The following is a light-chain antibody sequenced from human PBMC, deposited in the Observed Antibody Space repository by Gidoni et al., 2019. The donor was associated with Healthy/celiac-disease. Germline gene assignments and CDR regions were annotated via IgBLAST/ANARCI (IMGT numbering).Light chain of an antibody. CDR2: GAS. Sequence: EIVLTQSQGNLSLSPGERATLSCRASQSVSSSYLAWYQQTPGQAPRLLIYGASSRATGVPDSFSGSGSGTDFTLTISRLEPEDLSVYYCQQYGSSQTFGQGTKVEIK. V-gene: IGKV3-20*01. CDR1: QSVSSSY. CDR3: QQYGSSQT. J-gene: IGKJ1*01.